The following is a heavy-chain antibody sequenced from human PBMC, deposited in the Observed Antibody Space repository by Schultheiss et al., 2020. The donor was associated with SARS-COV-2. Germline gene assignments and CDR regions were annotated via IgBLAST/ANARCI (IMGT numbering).Heavy chain of an antibody. CDR3: ARNFDTSGYYSRDYYYYYGMDV. Sequence: GGSLRLSCAASGFTFSSYGMHWVRQAPGKGLEWVAVIWYDGSNKYYADSVEGRFTMSRDNSKNTLYLQMNSLSAEDTAVYYCARNFDTSGYYSRDYYYYYGMDVWGQGTTVTVSS. D-gene: IGHD3-22*01. J-gene: IGHJ6*02. V-gene: IGHV3-33*08. CDR1: GFTFSSYG. CDR2: IWYDGSNK.